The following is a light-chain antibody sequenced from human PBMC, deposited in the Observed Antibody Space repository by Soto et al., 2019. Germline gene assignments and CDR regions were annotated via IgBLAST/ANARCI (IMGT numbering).Light chain of an antibody. CDR2: GAS. J-gene: IGKJ2*01. Sequence: DIVLAQSPASLSLSPGERATLSCRASQTVGNNFLAWYQQIPGQAPRLLVYGASSRASGTPDRFSGSGSGTDFTLSISRLEPEDFAAYYCQQYGKSPTFGQGTKLQMK. CDR1: QTVGNNF. V-gene: IGKV3-20*01. CDR3: QQYGKSPT.